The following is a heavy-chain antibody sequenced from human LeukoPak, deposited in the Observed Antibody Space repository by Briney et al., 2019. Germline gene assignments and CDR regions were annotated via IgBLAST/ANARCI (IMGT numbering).Heavy chain of an antibody. CDR3: ARREPARRTITNANYYYYMDV. D-gene: IGHD5-12*01. J-gene: IGHJ6*03. CDR1: GCTISSGSYY. Sequence: SETLSPTCTVSGCTISSGSYYRRWIRQPAGKVLELIARICTTGSTNYNPSIKRRVTISVDTSKNQFSLKLSSVTAADTAVYYCARREPARRTITNANYYYYMDVWGKGTTVTVSS. V-gene: IGHV4-61*02. CDR2: ICTTGST.